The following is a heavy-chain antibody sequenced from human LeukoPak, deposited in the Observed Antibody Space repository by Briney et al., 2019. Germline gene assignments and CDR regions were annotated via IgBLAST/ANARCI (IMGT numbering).Heavy chain of an antibody. CDR2: IYYSGST. CDR3: ARTHDSSGYFDY. D-gene: IGHD3-22*01. J-gene: IGHJ4*02. Sequence: SETLSLTCTVSGGSISSGGYYWSWIRQHPGKGLEWIGYIYYSGSTYCNPSLKSRVTISVDTSKNQFSLKLSSVTAADTAVYYCARTHDSSGYFDYWGQGTLVTVSS. CDR1: GGSISSGGYY. V-gene: IGHV4-31*03.